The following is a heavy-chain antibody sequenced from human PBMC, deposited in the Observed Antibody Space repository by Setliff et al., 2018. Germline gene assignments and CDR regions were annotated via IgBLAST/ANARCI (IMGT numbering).Heavy chain of an antibody. CDR3: ARAHTWSLPNDNSGYPGWFDP. V-gene: IGHV4-38-2*01. Sequence: TSETLSLTCAVSGFSISSGYYWGWIRQPPGKGLEWIVNIHHSGKAYYNPSHKSRVTMSVDTSKNHVSLKLSSVTAADTAVYYCARAHTWSLPNDNSGYPGWFDPWGQGTLVTVSS. J-gene: IGHJ5*02. D-gene: IGHD3-22*01. CDR2: IHHSGKA. CDR1: GFSISSGYY.